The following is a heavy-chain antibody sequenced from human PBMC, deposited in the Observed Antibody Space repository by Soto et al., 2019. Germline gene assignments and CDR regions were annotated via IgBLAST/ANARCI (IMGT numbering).Heavy chain of an antibody. D-gene: IGHD2-15*01. J-gene: IGHJ4*02. CDR1: GASFYNFA. CDR2: LTPVFRTA. V-gene: IGHV1-69*01. Sequence: QVDLVQSGAEVKKPGSSVTVSCKASGASFYNFALYWVRQAPGQGLEWVGGLTPVFRTANYSQKFQGRVTITADESTTTAYMELSNLRSDDTAVFYCAGVDCGGGTCSSGGVDYWGQGTLVTVS. CDR3: AGVDCGGGTCSSGGVDY.